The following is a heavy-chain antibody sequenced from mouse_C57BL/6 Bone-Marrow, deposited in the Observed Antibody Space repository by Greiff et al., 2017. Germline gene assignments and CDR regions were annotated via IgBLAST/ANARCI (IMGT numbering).Heavy chain of an antibody. Sequence: EVQLVASGGGLVQPGGSLSLSCAASGFTFTDYYMSWVRQPPGKALEWLGFISNKANGYSTEYSASVKGRFTISRANSQSILYLQMNALRAEDSASYYCASRFAYWGQGTLVTVSA. J-gene: IGHJ3*01. V-gene: IGHV7-3*01. CDR3: ASRFAY. CDR1: GFTFTDYY. CDR2: ISNKANGYST.